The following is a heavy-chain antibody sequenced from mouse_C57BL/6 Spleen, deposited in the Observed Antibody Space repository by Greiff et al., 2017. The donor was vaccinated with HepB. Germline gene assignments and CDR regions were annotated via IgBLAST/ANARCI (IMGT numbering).Heavy chain of an antibody. CDR2: ISDGGSYT. V-gene: IGHV5-4*01. CDR3: ARDPALYYFDY. J-gene: IGHJ2*01. Sequence: DVKLVESGGGLVKPGGSLKLSCAASGFTFSSYAMSWVRQTPEKRLEWVATISDGGSYTYYPDNVKGRFTISRDNAKNNLYLQMSHLKSEDTAMYYCARDPALYYFDYWGQGTTLTVSS. CDR1: GFTFSSYA.